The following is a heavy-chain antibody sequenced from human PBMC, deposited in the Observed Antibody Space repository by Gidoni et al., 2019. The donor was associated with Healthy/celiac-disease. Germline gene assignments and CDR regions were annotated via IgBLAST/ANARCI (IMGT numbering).Heavy chain of an antibody. V-gene: IGHV3-30-3*01. J-gene: IGHJ6*02. D-gene: IGHD3-3*01. CDR2: ISYDGSNK. CDR1: GFTFSSYA. Sequence: QVQLVESGGGVVQPGRSLRLSCAASGFTFSSYAMHWVRQAPGKGLEWVAVISYDGSNKYYADSVKGRFTISRDNSKNTLYLQMNSLRAEDTAVYYCARDPSTIFGRMDVWGQGTTVTVSS. CDR3: ARDPSTIFGRMDV.